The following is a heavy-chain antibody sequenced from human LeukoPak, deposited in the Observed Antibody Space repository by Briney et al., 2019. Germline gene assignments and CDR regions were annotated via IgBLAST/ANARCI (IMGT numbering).Heavy chain of an antibody. CDR3: ARGEPFDY. CDR1: GDTLTELS. D-gene: IGHD1-14*01. Sequence: EASVKVSCKVSGDTLTELSMHWVRQATGQGLEWMGWMNPNSGNTGYAQKFQGRVTMTRNTSISTAYMELSSLRSEDTAVYYCARGEPFDYWGQGTLVTVSS. J-gene: IGHJ4*02. V-gene: IGHV1-8*01. CDR2: MNPNSGNT.